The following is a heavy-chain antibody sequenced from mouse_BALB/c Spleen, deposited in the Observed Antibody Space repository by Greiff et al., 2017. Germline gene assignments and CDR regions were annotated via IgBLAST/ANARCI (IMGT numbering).Heavy chain of an antibody. CDR1: GFTFSDYY. D-gene: IGHD5-1*01. CDR2: ISDGGSYT. CDR3: ARGSTAFDY. V-gene: IGHV5-4*02. Sequence: DVHLVESGGGLVKPGGSLKLSCAASGFTFSDYYMYWVRQTPEKRLEWVATISDGGSYTYYPDSVKGRFTISRDNAKNNLYLQMSSLKSEDTAMYYCARGSTAFDYWGQGTTLTVSS. J-gene: IGHJ2*01.